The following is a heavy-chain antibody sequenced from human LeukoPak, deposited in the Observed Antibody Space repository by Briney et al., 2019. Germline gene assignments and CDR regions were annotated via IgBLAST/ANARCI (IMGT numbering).Heavy chain of an antibody. D-gene: IGHD6-13*01. CDR2: IDPSDSYT. V-gene: IGHV5-10-1*01. CDR1: GYSFTSYW. CDR3: ARQGVGGSSWYYYYGMDV. Sequence: GESLKTSCKGSGYSFTSYWFSWVRQMPGKGLEWMGRIDPSDSYTNYSPSFQGHVTISADKSISTAYLQWSSLKASDTAMYYCARQGVGGSSWYYYYGMDVWGKGTTVTVSS. J-gene: IGHJ6*04.